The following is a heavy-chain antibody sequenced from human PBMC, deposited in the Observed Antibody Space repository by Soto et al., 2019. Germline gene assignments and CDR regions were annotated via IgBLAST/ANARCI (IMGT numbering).Heavy chain of an antibody. Sequence: GGSLRLSCAASGFTVSSNYMSWVRQAPGKGLEWVSVIYSGGSTYYADSVKGRFTISRHNSKNTLYLQMNSLRAEDTAVYYCASEGQANSGSYIGPLDYWGQGTLVTVSS. CDR1: GFTVSSNY. CDR2: IYSGGST. J-gene: IGHJ4*02. D-gene: IGHD1-26*01. CDR3: ASEGQANSGSYIGPLDY. V-gene: IGHV3-53*04.